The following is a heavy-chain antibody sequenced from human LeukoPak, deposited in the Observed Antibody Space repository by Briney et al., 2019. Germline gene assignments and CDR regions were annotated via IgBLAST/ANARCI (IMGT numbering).Heavy chain of an antibody. Sequence: KSSETLSLTCTVSGGSISSYYWSWIRQPPGRVLGWIGYIYYSGSTNYNPSLKSRVSISVDTSKNQFSLKLSSVTAADTAVYYCARDDRYSSSSGYFQHWGQGTLVTVS. CDR3: ARDDRYSSSSGYFQH. J-gene: IGHJ1*01. D-gene: IGHD6-6*01. V-gene: IGHV4-59*01. CDR1: GGSISSYY. CDR2: IYYSGST.